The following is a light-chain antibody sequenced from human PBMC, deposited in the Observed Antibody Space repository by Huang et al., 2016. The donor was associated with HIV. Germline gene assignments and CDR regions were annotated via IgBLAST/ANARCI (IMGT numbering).Light chain of an antibody. CDR3: MQSLQTPRT. CDR2: LGC. Sequence: DLVMTQSPLPLPVTPGEPASISCRSSQSLLHTDGYTYVDWYLQKPGQSPQLLIYLGCNRASGVPDRFSGSGSGTDFTLKSSRVEAEDIGIYYCMQSLQTPRTFGQGTKLEIK. V-gene: IGKV2-28*01. J-gene: IGKJ2*02. CDR1: QSLLHTDGYTY.